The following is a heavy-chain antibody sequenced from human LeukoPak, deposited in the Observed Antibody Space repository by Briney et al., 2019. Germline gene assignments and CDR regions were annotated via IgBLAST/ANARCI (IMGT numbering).Heavy chain of an antibody. CDR2: ISGSGGST. Sequence: GGSLRLSCAASGFTFSSYAMSWVRQAPGKGLEWVSAISGSGGSTYYADSVKGRFTISRDNSKNTLYLQMNSLRAEDTAVYYCAKGRANWNYQSYYYYGMDVWGQGTTVTVS. CDR1: GFTFSSYA. V-gene: IGHV3-23*01. D-gene: IGHD1-7*01. CDR3: AKGRANWNYQSYYYYGMDV. J-gene: IGHJ6*02.